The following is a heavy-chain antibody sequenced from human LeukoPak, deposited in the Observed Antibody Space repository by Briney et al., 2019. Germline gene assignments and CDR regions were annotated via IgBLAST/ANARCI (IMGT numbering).Heavy chain of an antibody. Sequence: PSETLSLTCTVSRGSITSYYWSWIRQPPGKGLEWIGEINHSGSTNYNPSLKSRVTISVDTSKNQFSLKLSSVTAADTAVYYCARGRNNYDFWSGYYSGREYFQHWGQGTLVTVSS. CDR1: RGSITSYY. CDR2: INHSGST. V-gene: IGHV4-34*01. CDR3: ARGRNNYDFWSGYYSGREYFQH. J-gene: IGHJ1*01. D-gene: IGHD3-3*01.